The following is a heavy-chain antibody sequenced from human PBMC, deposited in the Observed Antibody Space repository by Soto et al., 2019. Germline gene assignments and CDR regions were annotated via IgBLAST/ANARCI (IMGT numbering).Heavy chain of an antibody. CDR2: ISGSGGNT. V-gene: IGHV3-23*01. Sequence: GGSLRLSCAASGFTFSIYAMSWVRQAPGKGLEWGSSISGSGGNTYYADSVKSRFTISRDNSKNTLYLQMTSPRAEDTAVYYCATRGGDGQPRAGGSYGMDVWGQGTTVTVSS. CDR1: GFTFSIYA. J-gene: IGHJ6*02. CDR3: ATRGGDGQPRAGGSYGMDV. D-gene: IGHD3-16*01.